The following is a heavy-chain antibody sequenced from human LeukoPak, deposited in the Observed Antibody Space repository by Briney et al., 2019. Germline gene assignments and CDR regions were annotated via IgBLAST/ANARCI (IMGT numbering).Heavy chain of an antibody. D-gene: IGHD6-13*01. CDR1: EYTFSVYH. CDR3: ALILGGSWAFDF. CDR2: INLNSGDT. Sequence: ASVKVSCKASEYTFSVYHIHWVRPAPGQGLEWMAWINLNSGDTNYAQKFQGRVTMTRNTSISTVYMEVNRLKFDAMAVYYCALILGGSWAFDFWGQGTLVTVSS. J-gene: IGHJ4*02. V-gene: IGHV1-2*02.